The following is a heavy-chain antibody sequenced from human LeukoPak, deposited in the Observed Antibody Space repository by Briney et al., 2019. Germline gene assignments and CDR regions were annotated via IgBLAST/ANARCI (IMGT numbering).Heavy chain of an antibody. CDR2: INWNGGST. V-gene: IGHV3-20*04. CDR3: ARSAGSGSYHGTVYY. Sequence: PGGSLRLSCAASGFTFDDYGMSWVRQAPGKGLEWVSGINWNGGSTGYADSVKGRFTISRDNAKNSLYLQMNSLRAEDTALYYCARSAGSGSYHGTVYYWGQGTLLTVSS. CDR1: GFTFDDYG. D-gene: IGHD3-10*01. J-gene: IGHJ4*02.